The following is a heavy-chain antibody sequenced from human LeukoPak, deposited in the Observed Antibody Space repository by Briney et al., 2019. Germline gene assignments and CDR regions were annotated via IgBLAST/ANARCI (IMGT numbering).Heavy chain of an antibody. V-gene: IGHV3-21*01. J-gene: IGHJ4*02. CDR2: IGTTSNSM. Sequence: GRSLRLSCAASGFTFSSYSMNWVRQAPGKGLEWVSSIGTTSNSMYYADSLKGRFTISRDNAESSLYLQMNSLRVEDTAVYFCAREGITAMADAWNDYWGQGTLVTVSS. D-gene: IGHD5-18*01. CDR1: GFTFSSYS. CDR3: AREGITAMADAWNDY.